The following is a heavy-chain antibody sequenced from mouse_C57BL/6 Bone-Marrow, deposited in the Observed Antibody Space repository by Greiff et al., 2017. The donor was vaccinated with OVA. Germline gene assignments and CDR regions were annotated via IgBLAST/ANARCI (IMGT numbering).Heavy chain of an antibody. V-gene: IGHV1-80*01. CDR1: FYSFIHYL. J-gene: IGHJ2*01. CDR2: IFPGDCDT. Sequence: NLHPSFSYLFNPFSSFNISFKSSFYSFIHYLMNCVNHIPGKGLEWIGQIFPGDCDTNYNGKFKGKATLTADKSSSTAYMQVSSLTSEDSAVYFGARGGFGGQGTALTVSA. CDR3: ARGGF.